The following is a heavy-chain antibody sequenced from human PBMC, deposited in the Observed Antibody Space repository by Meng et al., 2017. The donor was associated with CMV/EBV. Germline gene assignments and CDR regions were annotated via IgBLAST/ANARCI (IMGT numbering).Heavy chain of an antibody. Sequence: GGSLRLSCAASGFTFSSYEMNWVRQAPGKGLEWVSYISSSGSIIYYADSVKGRFTISRDNAKNSLYLQMNSLRAEDTAVYYCASSGDHDAFDIWGQGTMVTVSS. CDR2: ISSSGSII. CDR3: ASSGDHDAFDI. CDR1: GFTFSSYE. V-gene: IGHV3-48*03. D-gene: IGHD7-27*01. J-gene: IGHJ3*02.